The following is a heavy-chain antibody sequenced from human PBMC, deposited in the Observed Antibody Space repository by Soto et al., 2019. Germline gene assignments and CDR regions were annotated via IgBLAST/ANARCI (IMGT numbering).Heavy chain of an antibody. D-gene: IGHD3-22*01. CDR1: GFSLSTSGVG. V-gene: IGHV2-5*01. CDR2: IYWNDDK. Sequence: SGPTLVNPPQTLTLTCTFSGFSLSTSGVGVGWIRQPPGKALEWLALIYWNDDKRYSPSLKSRLTITKDTSKNQVVLTMTNMDTVDKATYYCARASLYYYDSSGSQKAFDISGQGTMVNVSS. CDR3: ARASLYYYDSSGSQKAFDI. J-gene: IGHJ3*02.